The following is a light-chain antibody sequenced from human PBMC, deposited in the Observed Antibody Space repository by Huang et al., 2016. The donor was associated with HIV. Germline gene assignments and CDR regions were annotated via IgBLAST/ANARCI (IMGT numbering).Light chain of an antibody. CDR3: HQYNNWLLS. V-gene: IGKV3-15*01. CDR2: GSS. J-gene: IGKJ4*01. CDR1: RTVSTN. Sequence: IVMTQSPATLSVSPGERVTLSCRANRTVSTNLAWYQQRPGQAPRRLIDGSSTRAPGVPARFSGSGSGTDFSLTISSLQSEDFALYYCHQYNNWLLSFGGGTRVDI.